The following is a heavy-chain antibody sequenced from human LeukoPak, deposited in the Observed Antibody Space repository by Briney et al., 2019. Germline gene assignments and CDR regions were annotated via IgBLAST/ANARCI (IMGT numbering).Heavy chain of an antibody. CDR2: IYYSGST. CDR1: GGSISSGDYY. D-gene: IGHD3-22*01. CDR3: ARGQDYDNFDY. V-gene: IGHV4-30-4*01. J-gene: IGHJ4*02. Sequence: SQTLSLTCTVSGGSISSGDYYWSWIRQPPGKGLGWIGYIYYSGSTYYNPSLKSRVTISVDTSKNQFSLKLSSVTAADTAVYYCARGQDYDNFDYWGQGTLVTVSS.